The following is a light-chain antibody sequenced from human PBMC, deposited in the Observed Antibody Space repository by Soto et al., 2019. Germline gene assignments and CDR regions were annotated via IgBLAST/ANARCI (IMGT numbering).Light chain of an antibody. CDR3: QQYNNWPPIT. CDR1: QGISSN. J-gene: IGKJ4*01. CDR2: GAS. Sequence: ETVITQSPATLSVSPGETVTLACRASQGISSNLAWYLQKPGQAPRLLILGASTRATGIPARFSGDGSETEFTLTISSLQSEDSGVYYCQQYNNWPPITFGGGTRLEIK. V-gene: IGKV3-15*01.